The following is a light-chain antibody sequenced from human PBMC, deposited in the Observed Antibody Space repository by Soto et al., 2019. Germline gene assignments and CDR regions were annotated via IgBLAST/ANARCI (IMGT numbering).Light chain of an antibody. CDR1: SSDVGSYNL. CDR2: EGS. Sequence: QSALTQPASVSGSPGQSITISCTGTSSDVGSYNLVSWYQQHPGKAPKLMIYEGSKRPSGVSNRFSGSKSGNTASLTISGLQAEDEDDYYCCSYAGSSTFERVFGGGTKLTVL. J-gene: IGLJ2*01. V-gene: IGLV2-23*03. CDR3: CSYAGSSTFERV.